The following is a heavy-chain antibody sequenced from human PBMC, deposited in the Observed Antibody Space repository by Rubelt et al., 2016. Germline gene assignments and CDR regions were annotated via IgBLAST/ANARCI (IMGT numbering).Heavy chain of an antibody. CDR3: ARHMGSSSDWYYFNY. Sequence: QVQLQESGPGLVKPSATLSLTCTVSGGSISGYYWGWIRQPPGKGLEWIGYIYYSGRHNYNPSIKSRVTISVDTSKNQFSLRLTSVTAADTAVYYCARHMGSSSDWYYFNYWGQGTLVTVSS. D-gene: IGHD6-19*01. CDR1: GGSISGYY. V-gene: IGHV4-59*08. J-gene: IGHJ4*02. CDR2: IYYSGRH.